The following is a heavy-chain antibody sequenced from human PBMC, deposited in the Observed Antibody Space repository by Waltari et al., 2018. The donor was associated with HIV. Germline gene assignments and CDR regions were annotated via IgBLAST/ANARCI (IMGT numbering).Heavy chain of an antibody. D-gene: IGHD3-22*01. V-gene: IGHV3-74*01. J-gene: IGHJ4*02. CDR2: VNSDGSST. Sequence: EVQLKESGGGLVQPGGSLRLSCAASGFTFSSYWMYWVRQATGKGVVWVSRVNSDGSSTSYADSVKGRFTISRDKAKNTLYMQMNSLRAEDTAVYYCASGYYDSSGKVDYWGQGTLVTVSS. CDR1: GFTFSSYW. CDR3: ASGYYDSSGKVDY.